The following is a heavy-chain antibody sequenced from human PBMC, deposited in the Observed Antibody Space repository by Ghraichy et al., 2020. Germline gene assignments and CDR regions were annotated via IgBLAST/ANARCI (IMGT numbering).Heavy chain of an antibody. Sequence: SETLSLTCTVSGGSISSYYWSWIRQPPGKGLEWIAYIYNSGSTKYNPSLKSRVTISVDTSKNQLSLKLSSVTAADTAVYYCARDPSSAGSSNNWFDPWGQRTLVTVSS. CDR2: IYNSGST. CDR1: GGSISSYY. J-gene: IGHJ5*02. V-gene: IGHV4-59*01. CDR3: ARDPSSAGSSNNWFDP. D-gene: IGHD6-13*01.